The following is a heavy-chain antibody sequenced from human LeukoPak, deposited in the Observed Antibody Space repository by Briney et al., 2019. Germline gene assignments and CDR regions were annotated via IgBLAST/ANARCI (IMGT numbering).Heavy chain of an antibody. CDR2: IYTSGST. V-gene: IGHV4-61*02. CDR1: GGSISSGSYY. D-gene: IGHD5-12*01. J-gene: IGHJ4*02. Sequence: SETLSLTCTVSGGSISSGSYYWSWIRQPAGKGLEWIGRIYTSGSTNYNPSLKSRVTISVDTSKNQFSLTLSSVTAADTAIYYCARDLGYSGYDSLYGYWGQGTLVTVSS. CDR3: ARDLGYSGYDSLYGY.